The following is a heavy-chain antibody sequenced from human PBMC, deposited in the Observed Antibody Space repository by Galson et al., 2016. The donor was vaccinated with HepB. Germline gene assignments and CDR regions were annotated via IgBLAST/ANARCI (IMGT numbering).Heavy chain of an antibody. CDR1: GFTVSNNY. D-gene: IGHD2-15*01. Sequence: SLRLSCAASGFTVSNNYMRWVRQAPGKGLEWVSLIYSGGSTYYADSVKGRFTISRDSSKNTLYLQMNSLRAEDTAAYYCARNRHCSGGSCYGAWGQGTLVTVSS. CDR3: ARNRHCSGGSCYGA. CDR2: IYSGGST. J-gene: IGHJ5*02. V-gene: IGHV3-66*01.